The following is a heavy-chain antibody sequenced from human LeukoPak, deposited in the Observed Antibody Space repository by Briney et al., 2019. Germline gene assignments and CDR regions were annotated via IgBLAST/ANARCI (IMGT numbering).Heavy chain of an antibody. CDR1: GGSISSSSYY. Sequence: PSETLSLTCTVSGGSISSSSYYWGWIRQPPGKGLEWIGSIYYSGSTYYNPSLKSRVTISVDTSKNQFSLKLSSVTAADTAVYYCARSENRSPFWGSYRYFDYWGQGTLVTVSS. V-gene: IGHV4-39*01. J-gene: IGHJ4*02. D-gene: IGHD3-16*02. CDR3: ARSENRSPFWGSYRYFDY. CDR2: IYYSGST.